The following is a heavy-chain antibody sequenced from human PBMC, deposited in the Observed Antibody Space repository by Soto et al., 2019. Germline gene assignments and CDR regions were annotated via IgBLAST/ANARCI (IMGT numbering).Heavy chain of an antibody. Sequence: EVQLVESGGGVVRPGGSLRLSCAASGFTFDDYGMSWVRQAPGKGLEWVSGIHWNGGSTGYADSVKGRFTISRDNAKNSLYLQMNSLRADDTALYYCARDRGTTVTTGLDYWGQGTLVTVSS. CDR1: GFTFDDYG. CDR2: IHWNGGST. V-gene: IGHV3-20*04. CDR3: ARDRGTTVTTGLDY. J-gene: IGHJ4*02. D-gene: IGHD4-17*01.